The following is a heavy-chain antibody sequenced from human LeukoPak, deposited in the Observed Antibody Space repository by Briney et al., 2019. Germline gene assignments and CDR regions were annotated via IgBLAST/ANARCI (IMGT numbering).Heavy chain of an antibody. CDR1: GGTFSSYT. CDR2: IIPILGIA. D-gene: IGHD3-3*01. CDR3: ARGTYYDFWSGSNNLAY. J-gene: IGHJ4*02. Sequence: SVKVSCKASGGTFSSYTISWVRQAPGQGLEWMGRIIPILGIANYAQKFQGRVTITADKSTSTAYMELSSLRSEDTAVYYWARGTYYDFWSGSNNLAYWGQGTLVTVSS. V-gene: IGHV1-69*02.